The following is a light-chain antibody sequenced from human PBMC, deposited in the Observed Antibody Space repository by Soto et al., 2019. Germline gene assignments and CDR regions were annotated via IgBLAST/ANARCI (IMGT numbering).Light chain of an antibody. Sequence: QSVLTQPASVSGSPGQSVSISCTVSTSDVGAYNYVAWYQHKPGKAPRLLIYEVDHRPSGISPRFSGSKSGNTASLTISGLQTDDEADYYCSSYTVINTAVFGGGTKVTV. V-gene: IGLV2-14*01. CDR2: EVD. CDR3: SSYTVINTAV. CDR1: TSDVGAYNY. J-gene: IGLJ3*02.